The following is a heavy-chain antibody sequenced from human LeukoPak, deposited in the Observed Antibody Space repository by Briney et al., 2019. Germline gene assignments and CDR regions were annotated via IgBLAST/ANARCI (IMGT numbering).Heavy chain of an antibody. J-gene: IGHJ4*02. CDR1: GYTFTGYY. CDR2: INHNSGGT. Sequence: ASXKVSCKASGYTFTGYYMHWVRQAPGQGLEWMGRINHNSGGTNYAQKFRGRVTMTRDTSISTAYMELSRLRSDDTAVYYCARVATVTTADYWGQGTLVTVSS. V-gene: IGHV1-2*06. D-gene: IGHD4-17*01. CDR3: ARVATVTTADY.